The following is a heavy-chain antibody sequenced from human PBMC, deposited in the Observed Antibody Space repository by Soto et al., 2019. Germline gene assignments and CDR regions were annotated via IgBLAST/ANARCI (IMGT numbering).Heavy chain of an antibody. CDR3: ARGVSAGVDY. D-gene: IGHD1-26*01. J-gene: IGHJ4*02. Sequence: SETLSLTCTVSGGSITSPYWSWIRQTPGKGLEWIGYISYSGGTRYNPSLKSRVTISIDTSKNQFSLKLTSVSADDTAFYYCARGVSAGVDYWGQGTLVTVSS. CDR1: GGSITSPY. V-gene: IGHV4-59*11. CDR2: ISYSGGT.